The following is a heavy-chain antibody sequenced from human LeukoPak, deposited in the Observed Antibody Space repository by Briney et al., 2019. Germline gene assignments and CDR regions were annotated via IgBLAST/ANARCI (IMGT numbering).Heavy chain of an antibody. J-gene: IGHJ3*02. V-gene: IGHV1-69*01. CDR1: GGTFSSYA. Sequence: GASVKVSCKASGGTFSSYAISWVRQAPGKGLEWMGGIIPIFGTANYAQKSQGRVTITADESTSTAYMELSSLRSEDTAVYYCARTVGYCSGGSCYSNAFDIWGQGTMVTVSS. CDR3: ARTVGYCSGGSCYSNAFDI. D-gene: IGHD2-15*01. CDR2: IIPIFGTA.